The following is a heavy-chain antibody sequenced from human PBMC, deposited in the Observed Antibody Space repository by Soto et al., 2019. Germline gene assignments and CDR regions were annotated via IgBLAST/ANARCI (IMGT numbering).Heavy chain of an antibody. CDR3: ARTAAAVAWFDP. Sequence: SETLSLTCTVSGVSISSYYWSWIRQPPGKGLEWIGYIYYSGSTNYNPSLKSRVTISVDTSKNQFSLKLSSVTAADTAVYYCARTAAAVAWFDPWGQGTLVTVSS. CDR2: IYYSGST. V-gene: IGHV4-59*01. J-gene: IGHJ5*02. D-gene: IGHD6-13*01. CDR1: GVSISSYY.